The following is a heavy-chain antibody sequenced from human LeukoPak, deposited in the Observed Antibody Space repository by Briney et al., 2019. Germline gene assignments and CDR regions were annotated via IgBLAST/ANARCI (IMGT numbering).Heavy chain of an antibody. CDR1: GFTFSRSW. CDR3: ASQDSNTAFDI. V-gene: IGHV3-7*02. Sequence: GGSLRLSCATSGFTFSRSWMSWVRQAPGKGLEWVANIKQDGSEKNYVDSVKGRFTISRDNAKNSLYLQLNSLRAEDTAVYYCASQDSNTAFDIWGQGTMVTVSS. CDR2: IKQDGSEK. J-gene: IGHJ3*02. D-gene: IGHD3-22*01.